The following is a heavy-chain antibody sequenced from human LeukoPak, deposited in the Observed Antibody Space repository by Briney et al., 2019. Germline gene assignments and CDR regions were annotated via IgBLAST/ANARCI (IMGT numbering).Heavy chain of an antibody. J-gene: IGHJ4*02. CDR2: ISWNSGSI. V-gene: IGHV3-9*01. CDR1: GFTFDDYA. CDR3: ARDCSSGCFDY. D-gene: IGHD6-19*01. Sequence: SGGSLRLSCAASGFTFDDYAMHWVRQAPGKGLEWVPGISWNSGSIGYADSVKGRFTISRDNAKNSLYLQMNSLRAEDTALYYCARDCSSGCFDYWGQGTLVTVSS.